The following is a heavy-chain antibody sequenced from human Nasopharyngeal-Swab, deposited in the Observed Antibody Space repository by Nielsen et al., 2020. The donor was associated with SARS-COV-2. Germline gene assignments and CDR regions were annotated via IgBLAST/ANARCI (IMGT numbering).Heavy chain of an antibody. V-gene: IGHV4-61*02. CDR3: ARSGGGYFDY. CDR2: IYTSGRT. D-gene: IGHD3-16*01. J-gene: IGHJ4*02. CDR1: GGSISSGSYY. Sequence: SETLSLTCTVSGGSISSGSYYWSWIRQPAGKGLEWIGRIYTSGRTNYNPSLKSRVTISVDTSKNQFSLKLSSVTAADTAVYYCARSGGGYFDYWGQGTLVTVSS.